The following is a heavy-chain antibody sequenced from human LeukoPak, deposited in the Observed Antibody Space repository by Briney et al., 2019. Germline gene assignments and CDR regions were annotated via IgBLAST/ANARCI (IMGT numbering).Heavy chain of an antibody. CDR3: EAAALTGYYRAESNGY. CDR2: IRDSGEA. V-gene: IGHV3-53*01. Sequence: GGSLRLSCAVSGFRVSDYYMSWGRQAPGKGLGLVGLIRDSGEAFYADFVRGRFTISRDNSKNTLYLQMNSLRAEDTAVYYCEAAALTGYYRAESNGYWGQGTLVTVSS. J-gene: IGHJ4*02. CDR1: GFRVSDYY. D-gene: IGHD3-9*01.